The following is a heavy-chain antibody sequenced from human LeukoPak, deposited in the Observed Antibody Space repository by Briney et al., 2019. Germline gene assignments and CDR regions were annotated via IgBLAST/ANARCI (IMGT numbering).Heavy chain of an antibody. CDR3: ARGLFDWPRSLNWFDP. D-gene: IGHD3-9*01. CDR1: GYTFTSYD. CDR2: MNPNSGNT. V-gene: IGHV1-8*01. Sequence: ASVKVSCKASGYTFTSYDINWVRQATGQGLEWMGWMNPNSGNTGYAQKFQGRVTMTRNTSISTAYMELSSLRSEDTAVYYCARGLFDWPRSLNWFDPWGQGTLVTVSS. J-gene: IGHJ5*02.